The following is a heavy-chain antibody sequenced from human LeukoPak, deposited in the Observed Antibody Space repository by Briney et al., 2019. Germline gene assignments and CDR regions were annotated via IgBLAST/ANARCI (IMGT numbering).Heavy chain of an antibody. CDR2: IYPDDSDT. D-gene: IGHD2-2*01. J-gene: IGHJ4*02. V-gene: IGHV5-51*01. CDR1: GYSFTNYW. Sequence: GESRKISCEGSGYSFTNYWIGWVRQMPGKGLEWMGIIYPDDSDTRYSPSFQGKVTISADTSIGTAYLQWSSLKASDTAMYYCAIGGDSSTSCYRCFNYWGQGTLVTVSS. CDR3: AIGGDSSTSCYRCFNY.